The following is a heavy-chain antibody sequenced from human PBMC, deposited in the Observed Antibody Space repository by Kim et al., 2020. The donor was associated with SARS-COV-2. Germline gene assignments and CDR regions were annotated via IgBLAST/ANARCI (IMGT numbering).Heavy chain of an antibody. J-gene: IGHJ3*02. V-gene: IGHV3-30-3*01. CDR1: GFTFSSCA. Sequence: GGSLRLSCAASGFTFSSCAIHWVRQAPGKGLEWVAVISYDGSNKNYADSVKGRFTISRDNAKNSLYLQMNSLRAEDTAVYYCAREEEVTMIVVVITPGAFDIWGQGTMVTVSS. CDR2: ISYDGSNK. D-gene: IGHD3-22*01. CDR3: AREEEVTMIVVVITPGAFDI.